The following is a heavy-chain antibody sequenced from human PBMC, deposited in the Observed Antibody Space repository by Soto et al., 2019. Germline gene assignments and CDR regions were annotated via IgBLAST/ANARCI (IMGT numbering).Heavy chain of an antibody. CDR2: LSAGGTAT. CDR1: GFIFSSSA. D-gene: IGHD5-18*01. Sequence: EVQLLESGGGLVQPGGSLRLSCAASGFIFSSSAMTWVRQAPGKGLEWVSGLSAGGTATYHADSVKGRFTISRDNSKNPLYRQVNSLRVEATALYYCARAVGGSSYAYLPGAWGHGTLATASP. CDR3: ARAVGGSSYAYLPGA. J-gene: IGHJ5*01. V-gene: IGHV3-23*01.